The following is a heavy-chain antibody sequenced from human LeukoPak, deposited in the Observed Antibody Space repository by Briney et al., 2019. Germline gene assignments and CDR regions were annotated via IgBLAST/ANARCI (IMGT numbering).Heavy chain of an antibody. CDR3: ARLSVVVPNYHWYFDL. Sequence: PSETLSLTCTVSGGSISSYYWSWIRQPPGKGLEWIGFIYYSGSTDYNPSLKSRVTISGDTSKNQFSLKLSSVTAADTAVYYCARLSVVVPNYHWYFDLWGRGTLVTVSS. CDR2: IYYSGST. J-gene: IGHJ2*01. CDR1: GGSISSYY. D-gene: IGHD2-15*01. V-gene: IGHV4-59*08.